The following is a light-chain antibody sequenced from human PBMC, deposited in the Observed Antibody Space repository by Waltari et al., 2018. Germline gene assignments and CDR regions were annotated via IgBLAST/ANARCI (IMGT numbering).Light chain of an antibody. Sequence: QSALTQPASVSGSPGQSITTSCTGTSSDVGGYNYVPWYQQYPGKAPKLMIYDVSKWPSGVSNRFSGSKSGNTASLTISGLQAEDEADYYCCSYAGSRIHVLFGGGTKLTVL. CDR3: CSYAGSRIHVL. CDR1: SSDVGGYNY. J-gene: IGLJ2*01. V-gene: IGLV2-23*02. CDR2: DVS.